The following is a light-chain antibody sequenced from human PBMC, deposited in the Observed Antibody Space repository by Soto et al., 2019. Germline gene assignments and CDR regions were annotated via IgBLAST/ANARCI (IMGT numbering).Light chain of an antibody. V-gene: IGLV1-47*01. J-gene: IGLJ3*02. CDR2: FDS. CDR3: ATWDDSLSGPV. Sequence: QSVLTQPPSASGTPGQRVTISRSGATSNIGTNFVYWYQQFPGTAPKLLLYFDSQRPSGVPDRFSGSRSGTSASLAISGLRPEDEADYHCATWDDSLSGPVFGGGTKLTVL. CDR1: TSNIGTNF.